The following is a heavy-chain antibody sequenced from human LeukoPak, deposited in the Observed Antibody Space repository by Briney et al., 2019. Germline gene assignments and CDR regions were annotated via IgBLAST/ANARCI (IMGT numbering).Heavy chain of an antibody. V-gene: IGHV1-18*04. CDR3: ARMYYYDSSGYYFDY. J-gene: IGHJ4*02. CDR2: ISAYNGNT. CDR1: GYTFTGYY. D-gene: IGHD3-22*01. Sequence: ASVKVSCKASGYTFTGYYMHWVRQAPGQGLEWMGWISAYNGNTNYAQKLQGRVTMTTDTSTSTAYMEPRSLRSDDTAVYYCARMYYYDSSGYYFDYWGQGTLVTVSS.